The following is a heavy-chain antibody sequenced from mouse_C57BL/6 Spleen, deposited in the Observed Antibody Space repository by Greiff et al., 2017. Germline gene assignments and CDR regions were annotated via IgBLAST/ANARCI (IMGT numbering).Heavy chain of an antibody. CDR1: GYTFTSYW. Sequence: QVQLQQPGAELVRPGTSVKLSCKASGYTFTSYWMHWVKQRPGQGLEWIGVIDPSDSYPNYNQKFKGKATLTVDTSSSTAYMQLSSLTSEDSAVYDCAHGSSSWYFDVWGTGTTVTVSS. V-gene: IGHV1-59*01. J-gene: IGHJ1*03. D-gene: IGHD1-1*01. CDR2: IDPSDSYP. CDR3: AHGSSSWYFDV.